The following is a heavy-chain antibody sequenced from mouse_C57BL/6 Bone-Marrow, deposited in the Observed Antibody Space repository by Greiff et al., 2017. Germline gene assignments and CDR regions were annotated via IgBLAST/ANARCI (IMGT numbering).Heavy chain of an antibody. J-gene: IGHJ2*01. Sequence: EVQLQQSGPELVKPGASVKISCKASGYTFTDYYMNWVKQSHGKSLEWIGDINPNNGGTSYNQKFKGKATLTVDKSSSTAYMELRSLTSEDSAVYYCARWGGSSYWGQGTTLTVSS. CDR3: ARWGGSSY. V-gene: IGHV1-26*01. CDR2: INPNNGGT. CDR1: GYTFTDYY.